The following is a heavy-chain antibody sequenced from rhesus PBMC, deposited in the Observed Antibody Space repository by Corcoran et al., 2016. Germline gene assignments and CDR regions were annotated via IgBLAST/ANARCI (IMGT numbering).Heavy chain of an antibody. CDR3: ARHRGYSGYSLDY. CDR2: IRNKANGGTA. Sequence: EVQLVESGGGVVQPGGSLRLSCAASGFSFSDYYMCWVRQAAGKGPEWVGLIRNKANGGTAEYVAAVKRRFTISRDDSKSSASLQMNSLKTEDTAVYYCARHRGYSGYSLDYWGQGVLVTVSS. D-gene: IGHD5-42*01. V-gene: IGHV3S22*01. J-gene: IGHJ4*01. CDR1: GFSFSDYY.